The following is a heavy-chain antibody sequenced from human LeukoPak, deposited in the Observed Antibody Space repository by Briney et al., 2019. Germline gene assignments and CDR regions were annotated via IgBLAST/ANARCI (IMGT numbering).Heavy chain of an antibody. Sequence: PGGSLRLSCAASGFTFSDHYMNWVRQAPGKGLEWVANIKEDGSERYYVDFVKGRFTISRDNANNSLYLQMNSLRDEDTAVYYCARDRGSPLEVGASDYWGQGTLVTVSS. J-gene: IGHJ4*02. V-gene: IGHV3-7*01. CDR2: IKEDGSER. D-gene: IGHD1-26*01. CDR1: GFTFSDHY. CDR3: ARDRGSPLEVGASDY.